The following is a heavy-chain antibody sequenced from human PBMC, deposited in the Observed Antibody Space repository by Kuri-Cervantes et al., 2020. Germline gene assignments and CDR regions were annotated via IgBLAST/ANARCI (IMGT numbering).Heavy chain of an antibody. D-gene: IGHD6-19*01. J-gene: IGHJ5*02. CDR2: INAGNGNT. Sequence: ASVKVSCKASGYTFTSYYMHWVRQAPGQRLEWMGWINAGNGNTKYSQKFQGRVTITRDTSASTAYMELSSLRFEDTAVYYCARSGSGWRNWFDPWGQGTLVTVSS. CDR1: GYTFTSYY. CDR3: ARSGSGWRNWFDP. V-gene: IGHV1-3*01.